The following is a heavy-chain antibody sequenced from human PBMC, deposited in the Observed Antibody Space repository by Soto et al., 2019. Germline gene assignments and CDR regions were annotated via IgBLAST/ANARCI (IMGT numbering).Heavy chain of an antibody. J-gene: IGHJ4*02. CDR1: GGSFSGYY. V-gene: IGHV4-34*01. CDR2: INHSGST. CDR3: ARGYIEQRLVRGYYFDY. Sequence: SETLSLTCAVYGGSFSGYYWSWIRQPPGKGLEWIGEINHSGSTNYNPSLKSRVTISVDTSKNQFSLKLSSVTAADTAVYYCARGYIEQRLVRGYYFDYWGQGTLVTVSS. D-gene: IGHD6-13*01.